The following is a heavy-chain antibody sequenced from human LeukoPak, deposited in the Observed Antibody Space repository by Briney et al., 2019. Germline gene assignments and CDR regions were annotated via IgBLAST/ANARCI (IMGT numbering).Heavy chain of an antibody. CDR3: AKAIRNLGWYFDL. D-gene: IGHD3-3*01. V-gene: IGHV3-23*01. CDR1: GFTFSSYA. CDR2: ITGSGHTT. J-gene: IGHJ2*01. Sequence: PGGSLRLSCAASGFTFSSYAMSWVRQAPGKGLEWVSGITGSGHTTYYADSVKGRFTISRDNSKNTLYVQMNGLRAEDTAVYYCAKAIRNLGWYFDLWGRGTLVTVSS.